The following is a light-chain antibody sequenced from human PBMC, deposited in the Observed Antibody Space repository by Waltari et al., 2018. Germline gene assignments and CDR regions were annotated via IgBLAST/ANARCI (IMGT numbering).Light chain of an antibody. J-gene: IGLJ1*01. CDR1: SNDLGTYNL. CDR3: CSYAGSTTFLYV. CDR2: EGT. V-gene: IGLV2-23*01. Sequence: QSALTQPASVSGSPGHSIPISCTGSSNDLGTYNLVSWYQQHPGKAPKLMIYEGTERPSGVANRFSGSKSGNTASLTISGLQAEDEADYYCCSYAGSTTFLYVFGTGTKVTVL.